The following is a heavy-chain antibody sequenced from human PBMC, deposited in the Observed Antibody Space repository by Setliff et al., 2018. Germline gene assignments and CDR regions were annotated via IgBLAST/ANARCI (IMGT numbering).Heavy chain of an antibody. J-gene: IGHJ3*02. CDR1: GFSFSRHW. CDR3: VRDDADNYDAFYN. D-gene: IGHD3-22*01. CDR2: IKQDGSTK. V-gene: IGHV3-7*01. Sequence: GESLKISCATSGFSFSRHWMSWVRQAPGKGLEWVADIKQDGSTKYYLDSVKGRFTISRDNAKRSLYLQMNGLRADDTGVYYCVRDDADNYDAFYNWGQGTSVTVSS.